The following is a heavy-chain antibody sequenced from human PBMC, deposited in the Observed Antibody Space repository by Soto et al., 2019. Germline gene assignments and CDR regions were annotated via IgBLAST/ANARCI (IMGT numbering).Heavy chain of an antibody. Sequence: SETLSLTCAVYGGSLSGYYWSWIRQPPGKGLEWIGEINHSGSTNYNPSLKSRVTISVDTSKNQFSLKLSSVTAADTAVYYCARTSSSSVDFDYWGQGTLVTVSS. CDR3: ARTSSSSVDFDY. D-gene: IGHD6-6*01. J-gene: IGHJ4*02. V-gene: IGHV4-34*01. CDR1: GGSLSGYY. CDR2: INHSGST.